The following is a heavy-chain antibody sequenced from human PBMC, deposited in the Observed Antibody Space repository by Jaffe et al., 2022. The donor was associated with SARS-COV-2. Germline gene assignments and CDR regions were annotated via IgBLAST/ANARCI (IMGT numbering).Heavy chain of an antibody. CDR2: IYYSGST. D-gene: IGHD6-6*01. Sequence: QLQLQESGPGLVKPSETLSLTCTVSGGSISSSSYYWGWIRQPPGKGLEWIGSIYYSGSTYYNPSLKSRVTISVDTSKNQFSLKLSSVTAADTAVYYCARQLAARISIYFDYWGQGTLVTVSS. J-gene: IGHJ4*02. V-gene: IGHV4-39*01. CDR3: ARQLAARISIYFDY. CDR1: GGSISSSSYY.